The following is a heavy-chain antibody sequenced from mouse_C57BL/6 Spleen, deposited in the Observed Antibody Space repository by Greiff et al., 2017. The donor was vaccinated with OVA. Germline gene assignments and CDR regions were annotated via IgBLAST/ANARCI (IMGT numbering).Heavy chain of an antibody. CDR2: ISYDGSN. V-gene: IGHV3-6*01. D-gene: IGHD2-4*01. CDR3: ARDYDYDGFDY. Sequence: ESGPGLVKPSQSLSLTCSVTGYSITSGYYWNWIRQFPGNKLEWMGYISYDGSNNYNPSLKNRNSITRDTSKNQFFLKLNSVTTEDTATYYCARDYDYDGFDYWGKGTTLTVSS. J-gene: IGHJ2*01. CDR1: GYSITSGYY.